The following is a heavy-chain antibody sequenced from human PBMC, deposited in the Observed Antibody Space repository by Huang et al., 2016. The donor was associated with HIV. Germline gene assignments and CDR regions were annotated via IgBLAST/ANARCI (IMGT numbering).Heavy chain of an antibody. CDR1: GGTFSSYA. CDR3: ARSRGNYYGGAATYDY. V-gene: IGHV1-69*01. Sequence: QVRLVQSGAEVKKPGSSVKVSCKASGGTFSSYAIGWVRQAPGQWLEWMGGIIPIFGTPDYEQKFQGRVTITADESSSTAYMELSSLRSEDTAVYYCARSRGNYYGGAATYDYWGQGTLVTVSS. CDR2: IIPIFGTP. J-gene: IGHJ4*02. D-gene: IGHD1-26*01.